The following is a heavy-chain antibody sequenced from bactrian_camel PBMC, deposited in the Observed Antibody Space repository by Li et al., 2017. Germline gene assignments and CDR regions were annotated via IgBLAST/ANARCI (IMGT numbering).Heavy chain of an antibody. J-gene: IGHJ4*01. Sequence: QLVESGGGLVQPGTSARLSCVASELSLYMVWVRQAPGKGLEWVSAINAVSGSTVYTDSVKGRFSITRDNANNTVNLMMNSLKPEDTAMYYCAANFGPYCSGPYLARRANFLGQGTQVTVS. D-gene: IGHD2*01. CDR2: INAVSGST. V-gene: IGHV3S40*01. CDR1: ELSLY.